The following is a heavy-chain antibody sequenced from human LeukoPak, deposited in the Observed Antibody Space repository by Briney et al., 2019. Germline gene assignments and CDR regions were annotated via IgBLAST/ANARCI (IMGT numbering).Heavy chain of an antibody. CDR2: INPNSGGT. J-gene: IGHJ6*02. D-gene: IGHD6-19*01. Sequence: ASVKVSCKASGYTFTGYYMHWVRQAPGQGLEWMGWINPNSGGTNYAQKFQGRVTMTRDTSISTAYMELSRLRSDDTAVYYCAREAVAVAGTGIFFYYYYGMDVWGQGTTVTVSS. V-gene: IGHV1-2*02. CDR1: GYTFTGYY. CDR3: AREAVAVAGTGIFFYYYYGMDV.